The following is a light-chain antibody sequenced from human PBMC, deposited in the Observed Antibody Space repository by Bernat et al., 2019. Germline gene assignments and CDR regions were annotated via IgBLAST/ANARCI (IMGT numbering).Light chain of an antibody. J-gene: IGKJ4*01. Sequence: DIQMTQSPSTLSASVGGRVTITCRSSQNVNRWLAWYQQRPGKAPKLLISKASDLESGVPSRFTGSGSGTEFTLTINSLQPDDFAAYYCQHYTTYPLTCVGGTKVEIE. CDR1: QNVNRW. CDR2: KAS. CDR3: QHYTTYPLT. V-gene: IGKV1-5*03.